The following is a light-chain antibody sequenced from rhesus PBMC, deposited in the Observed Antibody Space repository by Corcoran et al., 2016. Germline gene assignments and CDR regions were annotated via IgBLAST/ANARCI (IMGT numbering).Light chain of an antibody. Sequence: DIQMTQSPSSLSASVGDRVTITCRASQGISNWLAWYQQKPGKAPKLLIYRASNLETGVPSRFSGSGYGTDFTLNISSLQPEDIATYYCQQHDNSPPTFGQGTKVEIK. J-gene: IGKJ1*01. CDR1: QGISNW. V-gene: IGKV1-69*01. CDR2: RAS. CDR3: QQHDNSPPT.